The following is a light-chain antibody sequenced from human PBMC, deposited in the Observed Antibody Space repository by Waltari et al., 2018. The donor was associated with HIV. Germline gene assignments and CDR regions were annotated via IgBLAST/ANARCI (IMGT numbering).Light chain of an antibody. Sequence: QLVVTQSPSASASLGASLKRTCTLSSGHSSSAIAWHQQQPGKGPRLLMKLNSVGGHSKGDGIPDLFSCSSSGAERYLTISSLQSEDEAYYYWQSWGPRIHVLFGGGTKLTVL. J-gene: IGLJ2*01. CDR1: SGHSSSA. CDR2: LNSVGGH. V-gene: IGLV4-69*01. CDR3: QSWGPRIHVL.